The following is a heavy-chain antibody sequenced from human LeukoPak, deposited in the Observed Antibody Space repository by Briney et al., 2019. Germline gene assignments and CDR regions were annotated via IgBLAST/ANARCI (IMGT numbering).Heavy chain of an antibody. J-gene: IGHJ4*02. V-gene: IGHV4-39*07. Sequence: PSETLSLTCAVSGGSIRNSSFYWGWIRQPPGKGLEWIASIYSTGTTYYNPSLKSRVTISVDTSKNQFSLKLSSVTAADTAVYYCARALGYDFWSGYYPYYFDYWGQGTLVTVSS. CDR1: GGSIRNSSFY. CDR3: ARALGYDFWSGYYPYYFDY. CDR2: IYSTGTT. D-gene: IGHD3-3*01.